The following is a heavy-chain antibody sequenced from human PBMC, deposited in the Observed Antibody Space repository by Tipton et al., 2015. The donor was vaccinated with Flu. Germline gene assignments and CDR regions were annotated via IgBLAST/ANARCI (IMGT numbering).Heavy chain of an antibody. D-gene: IGHD2-2*01. CDR3: TRKLVEY. CDR1: GDSISSDY. Sequence: LSLTCTISGDSISSDYSWAWIRQPPGKGLEWVANINQDGSVIYYVDSVKGRFTISRDNAKNSLYLHMNSLRAEGTAVYYCTRKLVEYWGQGTLVTVSS. CDR2: INQDGSVI. J-gene: IGHJ4*02. V-gene: IGHV3-7*01.